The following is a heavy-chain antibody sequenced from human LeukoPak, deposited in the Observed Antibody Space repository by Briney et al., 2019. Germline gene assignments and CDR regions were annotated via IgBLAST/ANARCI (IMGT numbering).Heavy chain of an antibody. Sequence: GGSLRLSCAASGFTFSSYEMNWVRQAPGKGLEWLSTISGSGDNTYYADSVKGRFTVSRDNSKNTLYLQMNSLRVEDTAMYYCAKGAYYGDWGQGTLVTVSS. CDR2: ISGSGDNT. J-gene: IGHJ4*02. D-gene: IGHD3-3*01. V-gene: IGHV3-23*01. CDR1: GFTFSSYE. CDR3: AKGAYYGD.